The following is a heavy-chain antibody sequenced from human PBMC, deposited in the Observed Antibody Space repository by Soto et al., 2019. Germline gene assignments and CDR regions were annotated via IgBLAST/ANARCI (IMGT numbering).Heavy chain of an antibody. J-gene: IGHJ4*02. CDR2: ITVSGGDT. D-gene: IGHD2-15*01. V-gene: IGHV3-23*01. CDR1: GFTFTNYV. CDR3: AKGSADTRPYYFDS. Sequence: EVQLLESGGGLVQPGGSLRVSCAASGFTFTNYVMSWVRQAPGKGLEWVSAITVSGGDTYHADSVKGRFTISRDNPKNPLYLQMNSLRAEDTAVYYCAKGSADTRPYYFDSWGRGTLVTVSS.